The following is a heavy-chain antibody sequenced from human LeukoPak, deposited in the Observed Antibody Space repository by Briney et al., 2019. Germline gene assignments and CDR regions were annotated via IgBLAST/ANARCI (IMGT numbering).Heavy chain of an antibody. Sequence: PSETLSLTCAIYGGSLSGYYWSWIRQSPGMGLEWIGEIHHSGSTNYNPSLKSRVTISIDTSKNQFSLNLSSVTAADTAVYYCARRVIMSAAGVPDTWLDPWGQGILVTVSS. CDR3: ARRVIMSAAGVPDTWLDP. CDR1: GGSLSGYY. D-gene: IGHD2-8*01. J-gene: IGHJ5*02. CDR2: IHHSGST. V-gene: IGHV4-34*01.